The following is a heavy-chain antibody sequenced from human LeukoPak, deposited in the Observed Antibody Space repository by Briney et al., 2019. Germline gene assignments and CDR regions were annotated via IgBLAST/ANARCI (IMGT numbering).Heavy chain of an antibody. CDR3: ARDSAAEAGRGLDY. D-gene: IGHD6-13*01. CDR2: ISYDGSNK. CDR1: GFTFSSYA. Sequence: PGGSLRLSCAASGFTFSSYAMHWVRQAPGKGLEWVAVISYDGSNKYYADSVKGRFTISRDNSKNTLYLQMNSLRADDTAMYYCARDSAAEAGRGLDYWGQGTLVTVSS. V-gene: IGHV3-30-3*01. J-gene: IGHJ4*02.